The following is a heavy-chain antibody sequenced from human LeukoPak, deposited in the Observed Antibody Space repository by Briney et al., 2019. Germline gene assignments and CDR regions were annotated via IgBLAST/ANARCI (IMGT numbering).Heavy chain of an antibody. J-gene: IGHJ4*02. CDR2: IYPGDSDT. V-gene: IGHV5-51*01. CDR3: ARVDYYDRSGYFDY. CDR1: GYSFSNYW. D-gene: IGHD3-22*01. Sequence: GESLKISCEGSGYSFSNYWLGWVRHMPGKGLEWMGIIYPGDSDTRYSPSFQGQVTISADKSISTAYLQWSSLKASDTAMYYCARVDYYDRSGYFDYWGQGTQVTVSS.